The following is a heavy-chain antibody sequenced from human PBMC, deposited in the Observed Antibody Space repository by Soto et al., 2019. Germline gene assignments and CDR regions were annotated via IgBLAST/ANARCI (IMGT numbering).Heavy chain of an antibody. CDR1: GFTFSSYG. V-gene: IGHV3-30*18. D-gene: IGHD4-17*01. Sequence: PGGSLRLSCAASGFTFSSYGMHWVRQAPGKGLEWVAVISYDGSNKYYADSVKGRFTISRDNSKNTLYLQMNSLRAEDTAVYYCAKDRYRRNGAPDYWGQGTLVTVSS. CDR2: ISYDGSNK. J-gene: IGHJ4*02. CDR3: AKDRYRRNGAPDY.